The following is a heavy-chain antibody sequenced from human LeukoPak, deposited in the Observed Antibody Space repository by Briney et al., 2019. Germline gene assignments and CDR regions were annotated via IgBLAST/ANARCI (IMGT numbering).Heavy chain of an antibody. J-gene: IGHJ4*02. CDR3: ARDLHSSSWFDY. CDR2: ISSSGSTI. V-gene: IGHV3-11*01. D-gene: IGHD6-13*01. CDR1: GFTFSDYY. Sequence: GGSLRLSCAASGFTFSDYYVSWIRQAPGKGLEWVSYISSSGSTIYYADSVKGRFTISRDNAKNSLYLQMNSLRAEDTAVYYCARDLHSSSWFDYWGQGTLVTVSS.